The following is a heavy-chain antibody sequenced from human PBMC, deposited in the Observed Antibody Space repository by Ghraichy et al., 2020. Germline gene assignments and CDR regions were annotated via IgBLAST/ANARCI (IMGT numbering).Heavy chain of an antibody. J-gene: IGHJ4*02. CDR1: GGSFSGYY. Sequence: SETLSLTCAVYGGSFSGYYWSWIRQPPGKGLEWIGEINHSGNTNYNPSLKSRVTISVDTSKNQFSLKLSSVTAADTAVYYCARSSGWLPLSLWGQGTLVTVSS. V-gene: IGHV4-34*01. CDR3: ARSSGWLPLSL. CDR2: INHSGNT. D-gene: IGHD6-19*01.